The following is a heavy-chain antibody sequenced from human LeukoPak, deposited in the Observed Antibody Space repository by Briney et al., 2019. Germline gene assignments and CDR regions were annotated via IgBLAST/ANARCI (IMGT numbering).Heavy chain of an antibody. V-gene: IGHV3-23*01. CDR2: ISGSGGST. Sequence: PGGTLRLSCAASGFTFSSYAMSWVRQAPGKGLEWVSAISGSGGSTYYADSVKGRFTISRDNSKNTLYLQMNSLRAEDTAVYYCAKGPWNSHSSYYYYYMDVWGKGTTVTVSS. J-gene: IGHJ6*03. CDR3: AKGPWNSHSSYYYYYMDV. D-gene: IGHD1-7*01. CDR1: GFTFSSYA.